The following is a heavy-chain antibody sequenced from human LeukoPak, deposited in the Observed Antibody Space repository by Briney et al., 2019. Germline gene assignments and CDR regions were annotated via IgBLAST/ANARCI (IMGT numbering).Heavy chain of an antibody. CDR3: AAKDFSSGYFHF. CDR1: GGSFSGYY. D-gene: IGHD3-22*01. V-gene: IGHV4-34*01. Sequence: SETLSLTCAVYGGSFSGYYWSWIRQPPGKGLEWIGEINHSGSTNYNPSLKSRVTISVDRSNNQFSLKLNSVTAADTAIYFCAAKDFSSGYFHFWGQGTLVTVSS. J-gene: IGHJ4*02. CDR2: INHSGST.